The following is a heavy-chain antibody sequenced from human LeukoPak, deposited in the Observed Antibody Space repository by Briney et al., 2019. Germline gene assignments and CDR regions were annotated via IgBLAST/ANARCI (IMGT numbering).Heavy chain of an antibody. CDR2: INHSGST. J-gene: IGHJ5*02. CDR3: ARGRKWLVPRQYNWFDP. Sequence: SETLSLTCAVYGGSSSGYYWSWIRQPPGKGLEWIGEINHSGSTNYNPSLKSRVTISVDTSKNQFSLKLSSVTAADTAVYYCARGRKWLVPRQYNWFDPWGQGTLVTVSS. CDR1: GGSSSGYY. D-gene: IGHD6-19*01. V-gene: IGHV4-34*01.